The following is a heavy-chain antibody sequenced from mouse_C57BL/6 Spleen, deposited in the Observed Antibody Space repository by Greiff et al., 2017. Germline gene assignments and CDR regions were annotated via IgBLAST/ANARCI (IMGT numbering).Heavy chain of an antibody. CDR3: ARDPRFDD. Sequence: EVKLVESGGGLVKPGGSLKLSCAASGFTFSSYAMSWVRQTPEKRLEWVATISDGGSYTYYPDNVKGRFTISRDNAKNNLYLQMSHLKSEDTAMYYCARDPRFDDWGQGTTLTVSS. V-gene: IGHV5-4*01. CDR2: ISDGGSYT. J-gene: IGHJ2*01. CDR1: GFTFSSYA.